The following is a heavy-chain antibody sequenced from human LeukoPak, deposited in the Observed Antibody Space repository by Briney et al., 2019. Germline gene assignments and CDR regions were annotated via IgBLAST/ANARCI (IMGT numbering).Heavy chain of an antibody. CDR3: ARAVLRFLEWPNHMDV. D-gene: IGHD3-3*01. J-gene: IGHJ6*03. CDR1: GFTFSSYG. V-gene: IGHV3-NL1*01. CDR2: ICGSGGST. Sequence: GRSLRLSCAASGFTFSSYGMHWVRQAPGKGLEWVSAICGSGGSTYYADSVKGRFTISRDNSKNTLYLQMNSLRPEDTAVYYCARAVLRFLEWPNHMDVWGKGTTVTVSS.